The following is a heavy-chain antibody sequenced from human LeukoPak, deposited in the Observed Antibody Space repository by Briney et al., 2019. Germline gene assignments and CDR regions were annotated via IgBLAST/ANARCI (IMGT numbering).Heavy chain of an antibody. J-gene: IGHJ5*02. CDR3: ARGGEEDNWFDP. CDR2: INHSGST. CDR1: GGSFNGYY. V-gene: IGHV4-34*01. Sequence: SETLSLTCAVYGGSFNGYYWSWIRQPPGKGLEWIGEINHSGSTNYNPSLKSRVTISVDTSKNQFSLKLSSVTAADTAVYYYARGGEEDNWFDPWGQGTLVTVSS.